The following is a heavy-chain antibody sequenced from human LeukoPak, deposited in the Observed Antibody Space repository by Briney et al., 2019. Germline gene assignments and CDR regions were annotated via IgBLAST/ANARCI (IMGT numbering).Heavy chain of an antibody. CDR2: IYTSGST. CDR1: GGSISSYY. V-gene: IGHV4-4*07. CDR3: ARTLPEAYCSSTSCPYYFDY. J-gene: IGHJ4*02. D-gene: IGHD2-2*01. Sequence: KPSETLSLTCTVSGGSISSYYWSWIRQPAGKGLEWIGRIYTSGSTNYNPSLKSRVTMSVDTSKNQFSLKLSSVTAADTAVYYCARTLPEAYCSSTSCPYYFDYWGQGTLVTVSS.